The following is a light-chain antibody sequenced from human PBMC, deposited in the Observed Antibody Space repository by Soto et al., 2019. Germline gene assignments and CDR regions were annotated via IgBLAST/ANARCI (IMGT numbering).Light chain of an antibody. CDR3: RKIGGTGV. CDR2: EVT. CDR1: SSDVGRYNY. Sequence: QSALTQPDSVSGSPGQSITISCTGTSSDVGRYNYVSWYQQHPGKAPKLMIYEVTNRPSGVSHRFSGSKSGHTASLTITGLQADDEAGYLRRKIGGTGVFGTGTKVTVL. V-gene: IGLV2-14*01. J-gene: IGLJ1*01.